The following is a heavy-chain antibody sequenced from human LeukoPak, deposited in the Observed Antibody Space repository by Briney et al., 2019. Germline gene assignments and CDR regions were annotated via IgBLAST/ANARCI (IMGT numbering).Heavy chain of an antibody. V-gene: IGHV1-24*01. CDR2: FDPEDGET. D-gene: IGHD3-10*01. CDR1: GYTLTELS. CDR3: ARVMPLEGSGSDTLDY. Sequence: ASVKVSCKVSGYTLTELSMHWVRQAPGKGLEWMGGFDPEDGETIYAQKFQGRVTMTEDTSTDTAYMELSRLRSDDTAVYYCARVMPLEGSGSDTLDYWGQGTLVTVSS. J-gene: IGHJ4*02.